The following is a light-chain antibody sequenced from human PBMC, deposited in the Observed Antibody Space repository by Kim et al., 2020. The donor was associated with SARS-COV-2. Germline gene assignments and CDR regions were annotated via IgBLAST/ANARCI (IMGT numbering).Light chain of an antibody. CDR1: QNSRAW. V-gene: IGKV1-5*01. CDR2: DGC. Sequence: GDRVTITCRASQNSRAWLAWYQQKPGKAPKLLIYDGCMLESGVPSRFSGSGSGTDFTLTINSLQPDDFATYYCQQYESYSTFGQGTKVDIK. CDR3: QQYESYST. J-gene: IGKJ1*01.